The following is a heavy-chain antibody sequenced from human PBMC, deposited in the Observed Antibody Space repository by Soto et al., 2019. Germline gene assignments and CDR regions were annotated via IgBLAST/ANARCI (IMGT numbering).Heavy chain of an antibody. Sequence: WASVKVSCKASGYSLRGNYMHWVRQTPGQGLEWMGWTNPNSSGTVYAQKFQGRVTMTRDTSLTTVYMQLNRLTSDDSAVYYCARDLIVDGPDNYAMDVWGQGTTVTVSS. J-gene: IGHJ6*02. CDR3: ARDLIVDGPDNYAMDV. D-gene: IGHD3-22*01. CDR2: TNPNSSGT. CDR1: GYSLRGNY. V-gene: IGHV1-2*02.